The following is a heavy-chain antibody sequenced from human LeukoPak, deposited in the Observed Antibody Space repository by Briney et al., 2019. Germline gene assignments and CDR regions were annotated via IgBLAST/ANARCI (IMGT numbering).Heavy chain of an antibody. CDR1: GFTFSGSA. D-gene: IGHD3-22*01. CDR2: IRSKANSYAT. J-gene: IGHJ6*02. CDR3: TSQNYYDSSGPPSGV. V-gene: IGHV3-73*01. Sequence: GGSLRLSCAASGFTFSGSAMHWVRQASGKGLEWVGRIRSKANSYATAYAASVKGRLTISRDDSKNTAYLQMNSLKTEDTAVYYCTSQNYYDSSGPPSGVWGQGTTVTVSS.